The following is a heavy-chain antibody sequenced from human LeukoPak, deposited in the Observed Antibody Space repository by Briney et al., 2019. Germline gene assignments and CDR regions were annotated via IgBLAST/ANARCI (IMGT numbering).Heavy chain of an antibody. V-gene: IGHV7-4-1*02. D-gene: IGHD6-13*01. Sequence: ASVKVSCKASGYTFTSYAMNWVRQAPGQGLKWMGWINTNTGNPTYAQGFTGRFVFSLDTSVSTAYLQISSLKAEDTAVYYCARDPGAAAEWGHDAFDIWGQGTMVTVSS. CDR1: GYTFTSYA. J-gene: IGHJ3*02. CDR2: INTNTGNP. CDR3: ARDPGAAAEWGHDAFDI.